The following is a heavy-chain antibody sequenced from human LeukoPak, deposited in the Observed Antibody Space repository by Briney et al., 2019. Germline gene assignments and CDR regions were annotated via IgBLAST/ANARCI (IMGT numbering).Heavy chain of an antibody. V-gene: IGHV3-23*01. CDR3: AKNLYCGGGSCYPSALGMDV. D-gene: IGHD2-15*01. Sequence: GGSLRLSCAASGFTFSSYAMSWVRQAPGKGLEWVSSISGSGNRTYYADSVKGRFTISRDNSKNTLFLQMSSLRAEDTAVYYCAKNLYCGGGSCYPSALGMDVWGQGTTVTVSS. CDR2: ISGSGNRT. CDR1: GFTFSSYA. J-gene: IGHJ6*02.